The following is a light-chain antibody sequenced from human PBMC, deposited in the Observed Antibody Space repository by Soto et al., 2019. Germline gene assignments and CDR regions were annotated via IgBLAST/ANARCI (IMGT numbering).Light chain of an antibody. Sequence: IVLTQSPYTLAASLGEVVTLSCWASQSVTSNLAWYQQKRGQAPRLLIYAASTRATGVPARFSGSGSGTEFTLTISSLQSEDFAVYYCQQYNNWPPITFGQGTRLEIK. CDR1: QSVTSN. CDR3: QQYNNWPPIT. V-gene: IGKV3D-15*01. J-gene: IGKJ5*01. CDR2: AAS.